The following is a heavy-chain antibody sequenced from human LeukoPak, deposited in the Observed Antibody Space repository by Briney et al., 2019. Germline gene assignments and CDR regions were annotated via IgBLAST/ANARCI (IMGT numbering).Heavy chain of an antibody. CDR1: GGSISSYY. CDR3: ARDGDSTY. D-gene: IGHD4-11*01. Sequence: PSETLSLTCTVSGGSISSYYWSWIRQPPGKGLEWIGYIYYSGSTNYNPSLKSRVTISVDTSKNQFSLKLSSVTAADTAVYYCARDGDSTYWGQGTLVTVSS. J-gene: IGHJ4*02. CDR2: IYYSGST. V-gene: IGHV4-59*01.